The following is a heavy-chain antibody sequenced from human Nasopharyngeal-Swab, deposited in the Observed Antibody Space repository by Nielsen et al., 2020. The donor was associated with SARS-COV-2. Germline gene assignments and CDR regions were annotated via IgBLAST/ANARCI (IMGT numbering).Heavy chain of an antibody. J-gene: IGHJ5*02. CDR3: ARERIAARLPDRWFDP. Sequence: PGKGLEWIGEINHSGSTNYNPSLKSRVTISVDTSKNQFSLKLSSVTAADTAVYYCARERIAARLPDRWFDPWGQGTLVTVSS. CDR2: INHSGST. D-gene: IGHD6-6*01. V-gene: IGHV4-34*01.